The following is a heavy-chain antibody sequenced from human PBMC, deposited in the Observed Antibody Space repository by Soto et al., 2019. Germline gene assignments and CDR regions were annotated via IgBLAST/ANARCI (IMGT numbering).Heavy chain of an antibody. CDR3: ARAFPRSLAY. Sequence: SEALSVTCTFSGGASSIYYWIWIRQPPGKGLEWIGYIYYSGSTNYNPSLKSRVTISVDTSKKQFSLKLSSVTAADTAVYYCARAFPRSLAYWGQGTLVTVSS. D-gene: IGHD2-21*01. CDR1: GGASSIYY. CDR2: IYYSGST. J-gene: IGHJ4*02. V-gene: IGHV4-59*01.